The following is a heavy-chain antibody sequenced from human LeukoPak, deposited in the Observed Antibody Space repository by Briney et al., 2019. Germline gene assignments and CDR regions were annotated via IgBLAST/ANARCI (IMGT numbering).Heavy chain of an antibody. Sequence: GGSLRLSRAASGFTFNNNAMTWVRQAPGKGLEWVSTIGGVASNTYYADSVKGRFTISRDNSKNMLDLQMNGLRAEDTAMYYCAKTSGSYSNFDCWGQGILVTVSS. CDR3: AKTSGSYSNFDC. V-gene: IGHV3-23*01. J-gene: IGHJ4*02. CDR2: IGGVASNT. D-gene: IGHD3-22*01. CDR1: GFTFNNNA.